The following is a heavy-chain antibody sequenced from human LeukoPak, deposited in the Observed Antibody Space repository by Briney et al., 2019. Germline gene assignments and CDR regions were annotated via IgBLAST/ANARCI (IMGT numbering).Heavy chain of an antibody. CDR1: GFTFRSSW. CDR2: IKPDGGER. CDR3: ARIESSGSAIDI. D-gene: IGHD3-22*01. J-gene: IGHJ3*02. Sequence: GGSLRLSCVASGFTFRSSWMGRVRQAPGKGLDWVAHIKPDGGERYYVDSVKGRFTISRDNAKNSLFLQMNSLRAEDTALYYCARIESSGSAIDIWGQGTMVTVSS. V-gene: IGHV3-7*04.